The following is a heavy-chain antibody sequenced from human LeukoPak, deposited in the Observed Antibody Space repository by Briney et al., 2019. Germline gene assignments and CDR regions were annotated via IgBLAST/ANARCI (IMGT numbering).Heavy chain of an antibody. CDR2: ISGSGGST. Sequence: GGSLRLSCAASGFTVSSNYMSWVRQAPGKGLEWVSAISGSGGSTYYADSVKGRFTISRDNSKNTLYLQMNSPRAEDTAVYYCAKTIGSGWNDLDYWGQGTLVTVSS. CDR1: GFTVSSNY. J-gene: IGHJ4*02. V-gene: IGHV3-23*01. CDR3: AKTIGSGWNDLDY. D-gene: IGHD6-19*01.